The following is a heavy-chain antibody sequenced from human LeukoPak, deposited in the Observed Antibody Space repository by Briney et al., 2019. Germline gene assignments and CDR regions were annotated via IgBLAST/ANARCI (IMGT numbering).Heavy chain of an antibody. CDR2: ISAYTGNT. CDR3: ARDLGALNCGDY. CDR1: GYAFTSYG. J-gene: IGHJ4*02. V-gene: IGHV1-18*01. D-gene: IGHD1-1*01. Sequence: ASVKVSCKASGYAFTSYGISWVRQAPGQGHEWMGWISAYTGNTNYAQKLQGRVTMTTDTSTSTAYMELRSLRSDDTAVYYCARDLGALNCGDYWGQGTLVTVSS.